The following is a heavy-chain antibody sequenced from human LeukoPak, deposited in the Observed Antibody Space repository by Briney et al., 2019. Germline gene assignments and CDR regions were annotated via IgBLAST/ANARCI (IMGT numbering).Heavy chain of an antibody. CDR3: ARDPLRFLEWLPREDAFDI. D-gene: IGHD3-3*01. CDR2: ISSTTIYR. J-gene: IGHJ3*02. CDR1: GFTFNTYS. V-gene: IGHV3-21*01. Sequence: PGGSLRLSCAASGFTFNTYSMNWVRQAPGKGLEWVSSISSTTIYRYYADSVKGRFTISRDNAKNSLYLQMNSLRAEDTAVYYCARDPLRFLEWLPREDAFDIWGQGTMVTVSS.